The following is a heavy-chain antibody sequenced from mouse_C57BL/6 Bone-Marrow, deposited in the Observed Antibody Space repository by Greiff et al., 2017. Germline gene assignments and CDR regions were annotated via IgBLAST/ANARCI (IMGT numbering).Heavy chain of an antibody. CDR2: IYPGDGDT. V-gene: IGHV1-82*01. CDR1: GYAFSSSW. Sequence: QVQLQQSGPELVKPGASVKISCKGSGYAFSSSWMNWVKQRPGKGLEWIGRIYPGDGDTNYNGKFKGKATLTADKSSSTAYMQLSSLTSEDSAVYFCARWDGYAYWGQGTLVTVSA. CDR3: ARWDGYAY. J-gene: IGHJ3*01. D-gene: IGHD2-3*01.